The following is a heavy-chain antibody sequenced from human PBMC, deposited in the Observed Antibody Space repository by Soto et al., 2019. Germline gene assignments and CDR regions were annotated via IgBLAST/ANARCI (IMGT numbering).Heavy chain of an antibody. CDR2: ISYDGSNK. D-gene: IGHD6-13*01. CDR3: AKDGHSSSWYSFDY. J-gene: IGHJ4*02. Sequence: QVQLVQSGAEVKKPGASVKVSCKVSGYTLTELSMHWVRQAPGKGLEWVAVISYDGSNKYYADSVKGRFTISRDNSKNTLYLQMNSLRAEDTAVYYCAKDGHSSSWYSFDYWGQGTLVTVSS. CDR1: GYTLTELS. V-gene: IGHV3-30*18.